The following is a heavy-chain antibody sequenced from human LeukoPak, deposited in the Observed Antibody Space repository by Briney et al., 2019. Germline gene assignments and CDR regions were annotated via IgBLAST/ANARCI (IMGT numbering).Heavy chain of an antibody. V-gene: IGHV3-23*01. Sequence: GRSLRLSCGASGFTFSSYGMSWVWQAPSQGLDFVSGISGGGGSTYYADSVKGRFTISRDNSKNTLYLQMNSLRAEDTAVYYCAKAPYSLGNYYVDYWGQGTLVTVSS. CDR1: GFTFSSYG. J-gene: IGHJ4*02. CDR3: AKAPYSLGNYYVDY. D-gene: IGHD3-10*01. CDR2: ISGGGGST.